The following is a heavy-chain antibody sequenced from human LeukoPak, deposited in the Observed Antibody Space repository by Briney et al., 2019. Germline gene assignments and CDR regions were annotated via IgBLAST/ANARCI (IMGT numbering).Heavy chain of an antibody. D-gene: IGHD3-10*01. V-gene: IGHV3-7*01. CDR2: IKQDGSEK. J-gene: IGHJ4*02. CDR3: ARGEGWGILVRITMVRGASDY. CDR1: GFTFSSYW. Sequence: PGGSLRLSCAASGFTFSSYWMSWVRQAPGKGLEWVANIKQDGSEKYYVDSVKGRFTISRDNAKNSLYLQMNSLRAEDTAVYYCARGEGWGILVRITMVRGASDYWGQGTLVTVSS.